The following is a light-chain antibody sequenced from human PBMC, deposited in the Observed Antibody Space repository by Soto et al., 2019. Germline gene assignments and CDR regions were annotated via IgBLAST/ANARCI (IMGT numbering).Light chain of an antibody. J-gene: IGKJ1*01. Sequence: DIQMTQSSSTLSGSVGDRVTITCRASQTISSWLAWYQQKPGKATKLLIYKASTLKSGVPSRFSGSGSGTEFTLTISSLQPDDFATYYCQHYNSYSEAFGQGTKVDIK. CDR1: QTISSW. CDR3: QHYNSYSEA. V-gene: IGKV1-5*03. CDR2: KAS.